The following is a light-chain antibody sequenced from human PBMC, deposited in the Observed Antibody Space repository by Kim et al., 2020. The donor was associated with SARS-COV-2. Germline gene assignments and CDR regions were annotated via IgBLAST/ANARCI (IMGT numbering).Light chain of an antibody. CDR3: KTWGSGIHWV. J-gene: IGLJ7*01. CDR2: LNCDGSQ. V-gene: IGLV4-69*01. CDR1: SGHSNNA. Sequence: SVELTSTISSGHSNNASVWHQHEPEKHRRYVMKLNCDGSQIKGDGIHGRYSGSSCGAAPYLISSSRQAEDEADYYCKTWGSGIHWVFGGGTQLTVL.